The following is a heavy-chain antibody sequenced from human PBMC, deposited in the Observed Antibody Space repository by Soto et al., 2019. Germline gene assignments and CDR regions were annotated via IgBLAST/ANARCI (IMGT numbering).Heavy chain of an antibody. J-gene: IGHJ4*02. CDR2: IYYSGST. D-gene: IGHD1-26*01. CDR1: GGSISSGGYY. Sequence: SETLSLTCTVSGGSISSGGYYWSWIRQHPGKGLEWIGYIYYSGSTYYNPSLKSRVTTSVDTSKNQFSLKLSSVTAADTAVYYCARSRGIVPSVDYWGQGTLVTVSS. CDR3: ARSRGIVPSVDY. V-gene: IGHV4-31*03.